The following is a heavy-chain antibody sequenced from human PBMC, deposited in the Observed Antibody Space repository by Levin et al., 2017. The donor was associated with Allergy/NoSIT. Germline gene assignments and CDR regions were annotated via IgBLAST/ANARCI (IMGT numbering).Heavy chain of an antibody. Sequence: GGSLRLSCAASGFTFSNAWMSWVRQAPGKGLEWVGRIKSKTDGGTTDYAAPVKGRFTISRDDSKNTLYLQMNSLKTEDTAVYYCTFTIFGVVIIELADYWGQGTLVTVSS. CDR3: TFTIFGVVIIELADY. CDR1: GFTFSNAW. CDR2: IKSKTDGGTT. D-gene: IGHD3-3*01. J-gene: IGHJ4*02. V-gene: IGHV3-15*01.